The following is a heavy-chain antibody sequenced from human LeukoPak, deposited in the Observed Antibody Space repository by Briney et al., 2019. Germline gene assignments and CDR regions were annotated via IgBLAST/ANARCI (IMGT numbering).Heavy chain of an antibody. CDR2: INHSGST. D-gene: IGHD6-19*01. V-gene: IGHV4-34*01. J-gene: IGHJ4*02. Sequence: SETLSLTCAVYGGSFSGYYWSWIRQPPGKGLEWIGEINHSGSTNYNPSLKSRVTISVDTSKNQFSLKLSSVTAADTAVYYCARGAVADYWGQGTLVTVSS. CDR1: GGSFSGYY. CDR3: ARGAVADY.